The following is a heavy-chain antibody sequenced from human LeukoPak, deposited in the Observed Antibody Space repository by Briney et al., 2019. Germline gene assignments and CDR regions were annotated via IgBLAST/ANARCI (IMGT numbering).Heavy chain of an antibody. J-gene: IGHJ1*01. Sequence: ASVKVSCKVSGYTLTELSMHWVRQAPGKGLEWMGGFDPEDGETIYAQKFQGRVTMTEDTSTDTAYMELSSLRSEDTAVYYCATSAPGLYYYDSSGYYSPAEYFQRWGQGTPVTVSS. CDR1: GYTLTELS. D-gene: IGHD3-22*01. CDR3: ATSAPGLYYYDSSGYYSPAEYFQR. CDR2: FDPEDGET. V-gene: IGHV1-24*01.